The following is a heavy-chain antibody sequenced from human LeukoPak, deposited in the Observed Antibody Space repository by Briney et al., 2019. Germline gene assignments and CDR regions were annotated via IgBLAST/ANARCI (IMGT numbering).Heavy chain of an antibody. CDR2: IYAKGNT. Sequence: SETLSLTCTVSGDSMNNYYWNWIRQPAGKGLEWIGRIYAKGNTNYNPSLKSRVTMSVDTSKNEFSLKLTSVTAADTAVYYCARGQPYSSSWYAPYYYYGMDVWGQGTTVTVSS. D-gene: IGHD6-13*01. CDR1: GDSMNNYY. V-gene: IGHV4-4*07. CDR3: ARGQPYSSSWYAPYYYYGMDV. J-gene: IGHJ6*02.